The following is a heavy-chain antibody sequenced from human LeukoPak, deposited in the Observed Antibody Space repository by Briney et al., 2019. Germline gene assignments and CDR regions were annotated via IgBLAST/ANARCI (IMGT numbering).Heavy chain of an antibody. V-gene: IGHV3-48*04. J-gene: IGHJ6*02. CDR2: ISSSSSTI. CDR1: GFTFSSYS. CDR3: AREPKGGYYYGMDV. Sequence: PGGSLRLSCAASGFTFSSYSMSWVRQAPGKGLEWVSYISSSSSTIYYADSVKGRFTISRDNAKNSLYLQMNSLRAEDTAVYYCAREPKGGYYYGMDVWGQGTTVTVSS.